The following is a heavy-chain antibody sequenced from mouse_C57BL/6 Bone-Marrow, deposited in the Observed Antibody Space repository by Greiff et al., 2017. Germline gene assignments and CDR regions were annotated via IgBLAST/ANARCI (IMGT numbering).Heavy chain of an antibody. V-gene: IGHV1-19*01. CDR3: AREGSSWFAY. Sequence: VQLQQSGPVLVKPGASVKMSCKASGYTFTDYYMNWVKQSNGKSLEWIGVINPYNGGTSYNQKFKGKATLTVDKSSSTAYMELNSLTSEDSAVYYCAREGSSWFAYWGQGTLVTVSA. CDR2: INPYNGGT. J-gene: IGHJ3*01. CDR1: GYTFTDYY.